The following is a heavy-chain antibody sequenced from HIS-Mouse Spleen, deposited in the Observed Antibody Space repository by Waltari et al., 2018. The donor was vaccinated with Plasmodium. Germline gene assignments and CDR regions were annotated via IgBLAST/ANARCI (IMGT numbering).Heavy chain of an antibody. J-gene: IGHJ2*01. CDR1: GGSFSGYY. D-gene: IGHD3-10*01. CDR3: ARGRVLGTSSGYFDL. V-gene: IGHV4-34*01. CDR2: INHSGST. Sequence: QVQLQQWGAGLLKPSETLSLTCAVYGGSFSGYYWSWIRQPPGKGLEWIGEINHSGSTNYNPSLKSRVTRSVDTSKNQFSRKLSSVTAADTAVYYCARGRVLGTSSGYFDLWGRGTLVAVSS.